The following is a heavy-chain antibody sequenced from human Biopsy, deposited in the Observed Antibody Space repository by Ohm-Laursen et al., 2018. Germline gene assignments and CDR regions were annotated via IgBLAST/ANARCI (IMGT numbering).Heavy chain of an antibody. J-gene: IGHJ6*02. Sequence: SETLSLTSTVSGGSINSDYWSWIPQTPGKGLEWIGYIYYSGTTNYNPSHKSRVTISIDTSKNQFSLRLNSVTAADTAVYYCARSTNSTGWPYYYFYGMDVWGQGTTVTVSS. D-gene: IGHD2/OR15-2a*01. CDR3: ARSTNSTGWPYYYFYGMDV. CDR2: IYYSGTT. CDR1: GGSINSDY. V-gene: IGHV4-59*01.